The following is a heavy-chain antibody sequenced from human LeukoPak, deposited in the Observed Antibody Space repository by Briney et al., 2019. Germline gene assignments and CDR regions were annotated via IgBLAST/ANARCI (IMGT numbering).Heavy chain of an antibody. V-gene: IGHV3-74*01. J-gene: IGHJ4*02. Sequence: GVSLRLSCAASGFTFSSYWMHWVREAPGKALVWVSRIKSDGSTTTCADSVKGRFTISRDNAKNTLYLQMNSLRAEDTAVYYCARVVDTHFDYWGQGTLVTVSS. CDR2: IKSDGSTT. CDR1: GFTFSSYW. D-gene: IGHD5-18*01. CDR3: ARVVDTHFDY.